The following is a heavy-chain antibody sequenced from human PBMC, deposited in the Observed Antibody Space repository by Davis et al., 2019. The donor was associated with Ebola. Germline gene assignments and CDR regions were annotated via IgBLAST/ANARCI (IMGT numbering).Heavy chain of an antibody. D-gene: IGHD3-9*01. V-gene: IGHV3-66*01. CDR2: IYDQTT. Sequence: GESLKISCAASGFTVSSNHMSWVRQAPGKGLEWVSVIYDQTTAYADSVRGRFIISRDNARDSLYLQMDSLRVEDTAIYYCARDAFSLSRYDTEDHWGQGTLVTVSS. CDR3: ARDAFSLSRYDTEDH. CDR1: GFTVSSNH. J-gene: IGHJ4*02.